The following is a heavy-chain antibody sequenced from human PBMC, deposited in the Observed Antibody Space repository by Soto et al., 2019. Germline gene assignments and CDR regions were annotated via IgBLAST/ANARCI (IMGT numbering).Heavy chain of an antibody. CDR2: ISSSSGYT. Sequence: GGSLRLSCAASGFTFSDYYMSWIRQAPGKGLDWVSYISSSSGYTNYSDSFKGQFTISRNSSKNSLYVQMNRLRAEDTAVYYCAREIKEGVCTNGVCPTHYGMDVWGQGTTVTVSS. D-gene: IGHD2-8*01. CDR3: AREIKEGVCTNGVCPTHYGMDV. J-gene: IGHJ6*02. CDR1: GFTFSDYY. V-gene: IGHV3-11*06.